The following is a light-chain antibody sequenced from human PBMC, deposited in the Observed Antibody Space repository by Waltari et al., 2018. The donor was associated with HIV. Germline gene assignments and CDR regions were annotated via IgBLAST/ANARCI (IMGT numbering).Light chain of an antibody. V-gene: IGKV1-39*01. CDR1: QTISTY. CDR2: AAS. J-gene: IGKJ3*01. CDR3: QQTYNKIT. Sequence: DIQMTKSPSPLPAYFAHRVIMTRRARQTISTYVNWYQHKQGRHTNLLIYAASSLQSGVPSRFSGSGSGTDFTLTITSLQAEDFATYYCQQTYNKITFGPGTKV.